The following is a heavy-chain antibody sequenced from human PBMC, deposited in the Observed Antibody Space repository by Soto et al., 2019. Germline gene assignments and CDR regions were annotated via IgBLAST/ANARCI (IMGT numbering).Heavy chain of an antibody. CDR1: GGTFSSYA. CDR2: IIPIFGTA. Sequence: QVQLVQSGAEVKKPGSSVKVSCKASGGTFSSYAISWVRQAPGQGLEWMGGIIPIFGTANYAQQFQGRVRVTGDKDTSSASMEVSGLRFENSGGYYWGGGKGGGGSSSFFDYWGQGTLVTVSS. D-gene: IGHD6-6*01. J-gene: IGHJ4*02. V-gene: IGHV1-69*06. CDR3: GGGKGGGGSSSFFDY.